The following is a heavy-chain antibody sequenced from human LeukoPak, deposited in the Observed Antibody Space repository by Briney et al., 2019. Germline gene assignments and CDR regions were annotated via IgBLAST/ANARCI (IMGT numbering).Heavy chain of an antibody. CDR2: ISWNSGSI. Sequence: GRSLRLSCAASGFTFDVYAMHWVRQAPGKGLEWVSGISWNSGSIGYADSVKGRFTISRDNAKNSLYLQMNSLRAEDTALYYCAKGGKYYYDSSGYWIFDYWGQGTLVTVSS. CDR1: GFTFDVYA. D-gene: IGHD3-22*01. J-gene: IGHJ4*02. CDR3: AKGGKYYYDSSGYWIFDY. V-gene: IGHV3-9*01.